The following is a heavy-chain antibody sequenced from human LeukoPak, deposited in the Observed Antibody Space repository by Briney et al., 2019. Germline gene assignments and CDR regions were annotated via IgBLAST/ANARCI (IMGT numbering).Heavy chain of an antibody. Sequence: GGSLRLSCAASGFTFDDYAMHWVRQAPGKGLEWVSGITWNSDDLHYADSVKGRFTISRDNAKNSLHLQMNSLRAEDTAVYYCVKDLGHSSGWYPLGYWGQGTLVSVSS. V-gene: IGHV3-9*01. CDR3: VKDLGHSSGWYPLGY. D-gene: IGHD6-19*01. CDR1: GFTFDDYA. CDR2: ITWNSDDL. J-gene: IGHJ4*02.